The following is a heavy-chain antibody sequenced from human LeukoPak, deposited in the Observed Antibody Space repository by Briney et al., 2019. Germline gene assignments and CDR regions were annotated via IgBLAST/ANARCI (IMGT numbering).Heavy chain of an antibody. CDR3: ARQGIPAAASEYFQD. CDR2: IYYSGST. Sequence: SETLSLTCTVSGGSVSSGSYYWSWIRQPPGKGLEWIGYIYYSGSTNYNPSLKSRVTISVDTSKNQFSLKLSSVTAADTAVYYCARQGIPAAASEYFQDWGQGTLVTVSS. V-gene: IGHV4-61*01. CDR1: GGSVSSGSYY. D-gene: IGHD6-13*01. J-gene: IGHJ1*01.